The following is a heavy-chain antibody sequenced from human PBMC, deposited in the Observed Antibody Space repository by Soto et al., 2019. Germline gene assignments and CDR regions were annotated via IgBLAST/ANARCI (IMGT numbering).Heavy chain of an antibody. CDR3: ARVNDYYDSSGYHNWFDP. CDR1: GGSISSGGYS. CDR2: IYHSGSI. V-gene: IGHV4-30-2*01. Sequence: SETLSLTCAVSGGSISSGGYSWSWIRQPPGKGLEWIGYIYHSGSIYYNPSLKSRVTISVDRSKNQFSLKLSSVTAADMAVYYCARVNDYYDSSGYHNWFDPWGQGTLVTVSS. J-gene: IGHJ5*02. D-gene: IGHD3-22*01.